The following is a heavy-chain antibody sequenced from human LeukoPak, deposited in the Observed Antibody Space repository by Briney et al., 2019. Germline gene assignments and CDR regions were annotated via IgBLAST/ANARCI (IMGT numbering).Heavy chain of an antibody. CDR1: GYTFTSHG. J-gene: IGHJ4*02. CDR3: ARDGPRIAALGEDFDY. V-gene: IGHV1-18*01. CDR2: ISAYNGNA. Sequence: GASVKVSCKASGYTFTSHGITWVRQAPGQGLEWMGWISAYNGNANYAQKVQGRVTMTRDTSTSTAYMELRSLRSEDTAVYYCARDGPRIAALGEDFDYWGQGTLVTVSS. D-gene: IGHD6-6*01.